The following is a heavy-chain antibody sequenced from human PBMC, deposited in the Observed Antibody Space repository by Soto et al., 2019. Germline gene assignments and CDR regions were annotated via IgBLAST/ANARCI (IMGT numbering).Heavy chain of an antibody. J-gene: IGHJ5*02. Sequence: SETLTLTCTGSGGSISGYYWSWIRQPPGKGLEWIGYIYYTGNTIYNPSLNRRVTTSVDASKNHFSLHLKYVTAADTAVYYCARGGARSKWLDPCGQGTMVTVSA. CDR1: GGSISGYY. CDR2: IYYTGNT. D-gene: IGHD3-10*01. V-gene: IGHV4-59*01. CDR3: ARGGARSKWLDP.